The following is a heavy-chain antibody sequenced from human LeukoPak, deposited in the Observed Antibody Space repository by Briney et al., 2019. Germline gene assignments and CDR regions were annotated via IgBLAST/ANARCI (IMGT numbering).Heavy chain of an antibody. CDR3: ARGGYCSSSSCYADLGRFDP. V-gene: IGHV1-69*06. CDR1: GGTFNTFA. D-gene: IGHD2-2*03. J-gene: IGHJ5*02. Sequence: SVKVSCKASGGTFNTFAIIWVRPAPGQGLEWMGRIIPIFGTANYAQKFQGRVTITADKSTSTAYMELSSLRSEDTAVYYCARGGYCSSSSCYADLGRFDPWGQGTLVTVSS. CDR2: IIPIFGTA.